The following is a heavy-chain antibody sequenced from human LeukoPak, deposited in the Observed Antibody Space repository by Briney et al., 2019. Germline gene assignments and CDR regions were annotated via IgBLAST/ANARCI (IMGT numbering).Heavy chain of an antibody. D-gene: IGHD1-26*01. CDR2: ISAYNGNT. Sequence: ASVTVSCKASVYTFSSYGISWVRQAPGQGLEWMGWISAYNGNTNYAQKLQGRVTMTTDTSTSTAYMEVRSLRSDDTAVYYCARSPVVGAHSPHFDYWGQGTLVTVSS. CDR1: VYTFSSYG. CDR3: ARSPVVGAHSPHFDY. J-gene: IGHJ4*02. V-gene: IGHV1-18*01.